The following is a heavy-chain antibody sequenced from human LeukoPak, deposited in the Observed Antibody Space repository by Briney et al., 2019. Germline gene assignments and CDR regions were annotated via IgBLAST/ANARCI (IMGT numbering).Heavy chain of an antibody. CDR1: GYTFTGYY. CDR2: INPNSGGT. D-gene: IGHD2-2*01. J-gene: IGHJ5*02. Sequence: GASVKVSCKASGYTFTGYYMHWVRQAPGQGLEWMGWINPNSGGTNYAQKFQGRVTMTRDTSISTAYMELSRLRSDDTAVYYCARGGTIVVVPADLMFDPWGQGTLVTVSS. V-gene: IGHV1-2*02. CDR3: ARGGTIVVVPADLMFDP.